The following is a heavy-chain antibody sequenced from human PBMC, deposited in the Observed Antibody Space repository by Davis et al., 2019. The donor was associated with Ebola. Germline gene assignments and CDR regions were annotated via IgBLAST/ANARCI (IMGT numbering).Heavy chain of an antibody. Sequence: MPSETLSLTCTVSGGSISSSSCYWGWIRQPPGKGLEWIGSIYYSGSTYYNPSLKSRVTISVDTSKNQFSLKLSSVTAADTAVYYCARDRGRSGPNGHYYYGMDVWGQGTTVTVSS. CDR3: ARDRGRSGPNGHYYYGMDV. CDR1: GGSISSSSCY. D-gene: IGHD3-3*01. V-gene: IGHV4-39*07. CDR2: IYYSGST. J-gene: IGHJ6*02.